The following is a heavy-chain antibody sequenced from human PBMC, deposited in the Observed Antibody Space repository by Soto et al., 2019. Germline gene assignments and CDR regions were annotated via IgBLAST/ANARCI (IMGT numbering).Heavy chain of an antibody. CDR1: GYGFTSYW. J-gene: IGHJ3*02. D-gene: IGHD3-10*01. Sequence: PGASLKISWKGSGYGFTSYWIGWVRQMPGKGLEWMGIIYAGDTETRYSPSFQGLVTISADKSISTAYLQWSSLKASDTAMYYCARHGRDYPFDIWGQGTMVTVSS. CDR2: IYAGDTET. V-gene: IGHV5-51*01. CDR3: ARHGRDYPFDI.